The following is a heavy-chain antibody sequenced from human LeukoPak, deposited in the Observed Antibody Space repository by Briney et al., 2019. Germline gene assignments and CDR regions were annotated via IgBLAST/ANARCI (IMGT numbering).Heavy chain of an antibody. J-gene: IGHJ4*02. CDR3: ARGEDIVVVVAATQEPFDY. CDR2: ISYDGSNK. V-gene: IGHV3-30*03. Sequence: GGSLRLSCAASGFTFSSYGMHWVRQAPGKGLEWVAVISYDGSNKYYADSVKGRFTISRDNSKNTLYLQMNSLRAEDTAVYYCARGEDIVVVVAATQEPFDYWGQGTLVTVSS. D-gene: IGHD2-15*01. CDR1: GFTFSSYG.